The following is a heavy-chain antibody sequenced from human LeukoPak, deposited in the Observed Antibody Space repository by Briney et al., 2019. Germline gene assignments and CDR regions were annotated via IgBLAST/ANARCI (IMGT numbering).Heavy chain of an antibody. Sequence: GGSLRLSCAASGFAFSSYGMHWVRQVPGKGLEWVAVISYDANKKFYVDSVKGRFTISRDNSKNPQYLQMNSLRAEDTAVYFCAKDRLRNYYDSTDYYYIYGMDVWGQGTTVTVS. CDR2: ISYDANKK. J-gene: IGHJ6*02. CDR3: AKDRLRNYYDSTDYYYIYGMDV. D-gene: IGHD3-22*01. CDR1: GFAFSSYG. V-gene: IGHV3-30*18.